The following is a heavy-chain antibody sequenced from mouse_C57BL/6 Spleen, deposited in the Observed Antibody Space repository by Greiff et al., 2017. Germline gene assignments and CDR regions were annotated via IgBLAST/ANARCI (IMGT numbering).Heavy chain of an antibody. CDR2: ISSGSSTS. D-gene: IGHD3-2*02. J-gene: IGHJ4*01. Sequence: EVKLVESGGGFVKPGGSLTLSCAASGFTFRASGMHWVRQAPEMGLEWVAYISSGSSTSYYAGTVKGRFTISRDNAKHTLFLQLTSLRSEDTAMYYCAREEAYYYAMDYWGQGTSVTVSS. CDR3: AREEAYYYAMDY. CDR1: GFTFRASG. V-gene: IGHV5-17*01.